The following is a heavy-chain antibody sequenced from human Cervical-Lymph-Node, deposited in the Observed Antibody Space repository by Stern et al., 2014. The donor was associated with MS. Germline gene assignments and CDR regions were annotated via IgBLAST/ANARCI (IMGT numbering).Heavy chain of an antibody. CDR2: ISYEGSTK. CDR1: GFMFRSFA. CDR3: AKDASTNYFRFFFDG. V-gene: IGHV3-30*18. D-gene: IGHD3-9*01. J-gene: IGHJ4*02. Sequence: VQLEESGGGVVQPGRSLRLSCAASGFMFRSFAMHWVRHSPGKALEWVAGISYEGSTKYYGDSVKGRFTISRDNSKNTMYLQMNSLRPEDTALYYCAKDASTNYFRFFFDGWGQGALVTVSS.